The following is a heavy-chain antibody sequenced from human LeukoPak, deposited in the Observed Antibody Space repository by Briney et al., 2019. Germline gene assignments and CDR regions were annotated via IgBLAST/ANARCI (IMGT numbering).Heavy chain of an antibody. CDR2: ISGSGGST. CDR3: AKWPIFGVVITHFDY. Sequence: GGSLRLSCVVSGFTFNNHAMSWVRQAPGKGLEWVSAISGSGGSTYYADSVKGRFTISRDNSKNTLYLQMNSLRAEDTAVYYCAKWPIFGVVITHFDYWGQGTLATVSS. J-gene: IGHJ4*02. V-gene: IGHV3-23*01. D-gene: IGHD3-3*01. CDR1: GFTFNNHA.